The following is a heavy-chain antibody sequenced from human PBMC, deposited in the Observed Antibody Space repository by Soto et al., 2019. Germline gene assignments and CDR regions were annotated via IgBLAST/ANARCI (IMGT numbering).Heavy chain of an antibody. V-gene: IGHV1-69*02. Sequence: QVQLVQSGAEVKKPGSSVKVSCKASGGTFSSYTISWVRQAPGQGLEWMGRIIPILGIANYAQKFQGRVTITADESTSTAYMELSSLRSEDTAVYYCARARGGKENIDYWGQGTLVTVSS. CDR1: GGTFSSYT. CDR3: ARARGGKENIDY. D-gene: IGHD3-16*01. J-gene: IGHJ4*02. CDR2: IIPILGIA.